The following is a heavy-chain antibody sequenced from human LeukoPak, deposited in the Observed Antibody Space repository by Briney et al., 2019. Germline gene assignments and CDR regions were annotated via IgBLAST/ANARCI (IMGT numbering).Heavy chain of an antibody. CDR1: GGSISSYY. CDR3: AASYSTSWPEMDY. J-gene: IGHJ4*02. V-gene: IGHV4-39*01. CDR2: VYYSGST. Sequence: PSETLSLTCTVSGGSISSYYWGWIRQPPGKGLEWIGTVYYSGSTYCNPSLKSRVTISVDTSRNQFSLKLSSVTAADTAVYYCAASYSTSWPEMDYWGQGTLVTVSS. D-gene: IGHD6-13*01.